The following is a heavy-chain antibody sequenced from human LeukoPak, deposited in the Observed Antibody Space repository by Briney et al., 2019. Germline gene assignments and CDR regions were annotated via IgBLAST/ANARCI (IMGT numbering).Heavy chain of an antibody. V-gene: IGHV3-9*01. CDR2: ISWNSGII. CDR1: GFIFDDYA. Sequence: PGGSLRLSCAASGFIFDDYAMHWVRQAPGKGLEWVSGISWNSGIIGYADSVKGRFTISRDNAKNSLYLQMNSLRAEDTALYHCAKGILYDILTGPFDYWGQGTLVTVSS. D-gene: IGHD3-9*01. CDR3: AKGILYDILTGPFDY. J-gene: IGHJ4*02.